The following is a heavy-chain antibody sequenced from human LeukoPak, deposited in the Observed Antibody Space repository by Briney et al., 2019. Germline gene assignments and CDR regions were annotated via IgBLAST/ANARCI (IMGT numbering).Heavy chain of an antibody. D-gene: IGHD1-26*01. CDR3: ARGWEAGIVGWFDP. J-gene: IGHJ5*02. Sequence: SETLSLTCTVSGGSISSSSYYWGWIRQPPGKGLEWIGSIYYSGSTYYNPSLKSRVTISVDTSKNQFSLKLNSVTAADTAMYYCARGWEAGIVGWFDPWGRGTLVTVSS. CDR2: IYYSGST. CDR1: GGSISSSSYY. V-gene: IGHV4-39*07.